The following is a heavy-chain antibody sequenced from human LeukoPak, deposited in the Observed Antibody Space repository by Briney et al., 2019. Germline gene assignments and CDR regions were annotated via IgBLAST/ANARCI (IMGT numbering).Heavy chain of an antibody. Sequence: AGGSLRLSCAASGFTFSSHGMNWVRQAPGKGLEWIGYIYYSGSTNYNPSLKSRVTISVDTSKNQFSLKLSSVTAADTAVYYCARDAPDAFDIWGQGTMVTVSS. CDR1: GFTFSSHG. CDR2: IYYSGST. V-gene: IGHV4-59*11. CDR3: ARDAPDAFDI. J-gene: IGHJ3*02.